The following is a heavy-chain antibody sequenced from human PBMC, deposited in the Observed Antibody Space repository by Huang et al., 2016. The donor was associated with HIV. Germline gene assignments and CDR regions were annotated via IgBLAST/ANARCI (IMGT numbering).Heavy chain of an antibody. D-gene: IGHD3-3*01. CDR2: INGGNVET. V-gene: IGHV1-3*01. CDR1: GYTFSSHA. J-gene: IGHJ4*02. CDR3: ARDPLDIRRHFDF. Sequence: QVQLVQSGAEVKKPGTSVKVSCKTSGYTFSSHALNWLRQSPGQRPEWMGWINGGNVETKYSQKFQGRGTITSDTSANIGYMELNSLLSEDTAVYYCARDPLDIRRHFDFWGQGSLVTVSS.